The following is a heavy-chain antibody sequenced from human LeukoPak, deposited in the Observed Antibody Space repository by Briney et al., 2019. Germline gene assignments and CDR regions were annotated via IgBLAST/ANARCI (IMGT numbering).Heavy chain of an antibody. D-gene: IGHD3-22*01. J-gene: IGHJ6*03. CDR3: ARWTYYYDISGYYYYYMDV. CDR2: IHTSGST. Sequence: SETLSLTCTVSGGSISSYYWSWIRQPAGKGLEWIGRIHTSGSTNYNPSLKSRVTMSVDTSKNQFSLKLSSVTAADTAVYYCARWTYYYDISGYYYYYMDVWGKGTTVTISS. V-gene: IGHV4-4*07. CDR1: GGSISSYY.